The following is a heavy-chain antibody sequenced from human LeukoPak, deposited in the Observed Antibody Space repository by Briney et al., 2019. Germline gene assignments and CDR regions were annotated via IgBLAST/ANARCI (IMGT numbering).Heavy chain of an antibody. CDR1: GFTFNTYS. J-gene: IGHJ5*02. D-gene: IGHD3-3*01. CDR2: INDDTP. V-gene: IGHV3-23*01. Sequence: GGSLRLSYTTSGFTFNTYSMTGVRQAPGKGLEWGSAINDDTPYYADSVKGRFTVSRDNSKDTLYLHLNSLTAEDTAIYYCAKEHDLWHEEGNWFDTWGQGVLVTVSS. CDR3: AKEHDLWHEEGNWFDT.